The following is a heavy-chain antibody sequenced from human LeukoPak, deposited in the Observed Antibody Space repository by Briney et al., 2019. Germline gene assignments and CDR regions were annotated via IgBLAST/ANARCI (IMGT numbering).Heavy chain of an antibody. J-gene: IGHJ3*02. CDR3: ARESPYYYDSPDAFDI. Sequence: GGSLRFSCAASGFTFSNYWMSWVRQAPGKGLEWVANIKEDGSEKYYVDSVKGRFTISRDNAKNSLYLQMNSLRAEDTAVYYCARESPYYYDSPDAFDIWGQGTMVTVSS. CDR1: GFTFSNYW. D-gene: IGHD3-22*01. V-gene: IGHV3-7*03. CDR2: IKEDGSEK.